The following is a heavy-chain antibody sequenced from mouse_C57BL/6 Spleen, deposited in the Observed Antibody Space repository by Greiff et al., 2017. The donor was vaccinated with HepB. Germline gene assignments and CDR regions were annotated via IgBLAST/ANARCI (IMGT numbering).Heavy chain of an antibody. D-gene: IGHD4-1*01. CDR2: IDPYDSYT. V-gene: IGHV1-69*01. Sequence: QVQLQQPGAELVMPGASVKLSCKASGYTFTSYWMHWVKQRPGQGLEWIGEIDPYDSYTNYNQKFKGKSTLTVDKSSSTAYMQLSSLTSEASAVYYCARGPGKTEYLYFYVRGTGTTVTVSS. CDR3: ARGPGKTEYLYFYV. J-gene: IGHJ1*03. CDR1: GYTFTSYW.